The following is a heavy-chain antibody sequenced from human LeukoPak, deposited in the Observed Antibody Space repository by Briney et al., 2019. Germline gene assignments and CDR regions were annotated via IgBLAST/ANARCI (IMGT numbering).Heavy chain of an antibody. CDR1: GFTFSNYG. V-gene: IGHV3-33*01. J-gene: IGHJ4*02. CDR2: IWYDGSNK. D-gene: IGHD3-10*01. CDR3: ARGLDSSGGGYYFDY. Sequence: PGRSLRLSCAASGFTFSNYGMHCVRQAPGKGLGWGAVIWYDGSNKYYADSVKGRFTISRDNSKNTLYLQMNSLRAEDTAVYYCARGLDSSGGGYYFDYWGQGTLVTVSS.